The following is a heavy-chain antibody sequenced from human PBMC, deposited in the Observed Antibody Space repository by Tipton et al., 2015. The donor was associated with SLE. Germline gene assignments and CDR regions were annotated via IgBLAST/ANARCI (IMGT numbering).Heavy chain of an antibody. CDR3: ACRLAVVGTYFDN. J-gene: IGHJ4*02. D-gene: IGHD2-15*01. Sequence: TLSLTCDVSGGSLSGFYWNWIRQPPGKGLEWLGLIHQSGGANYNPSLRSRMTISMETSKNQFYLKLTSVTGADVAVYYCACRLAVVGTYFDNWGQGSTV. V-gene: IGHV4-34*01. CDR1: GGSLSGFY. CDR2: IHQSGGA.